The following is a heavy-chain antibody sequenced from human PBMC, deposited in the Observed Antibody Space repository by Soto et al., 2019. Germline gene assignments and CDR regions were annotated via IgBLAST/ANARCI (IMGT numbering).Heavy chain of an antibody. Sequence: GGSLRLSCAASGFTFSSYSMNWVRQAPGKGLEWVSYISSSSSTIYYADSVKGRFTISRDNAKNSLYLQMNSLRDEDTAVYYCARSPLGYDSSGYYLGVAFDYWGQGTLVTVSS. CDR2: ISSSSSTI. D-gene: IGHD3-22*01. V-gene: IGHV3-48*02. CDR3: ARSPLGYDSSGYYLGVAFDY. CDR1: GFTFSSYS. J-gene: IGHJ4*02.